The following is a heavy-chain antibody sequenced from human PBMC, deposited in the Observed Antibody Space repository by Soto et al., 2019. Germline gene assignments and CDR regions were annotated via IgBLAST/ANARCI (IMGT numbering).Heavy chain of an antibody. V-gene: IGHV4-39*01. Sequence: QLQLQESGPGLVKPSETLSLTCTVSGGSISSSSYYWGWIRQPPGKGLEWIGSIYYSGSTYYNPSLKSRVTISVDTSKNQFSLKLSSVTAADTAVYYCARHGDSSSWYDYYYGMDVWGQGTTVTVSS. CDR2: IYYSGST. CDR1: GGSISSSSYY. D-gene: IGHD6-13*01. J-gene: IGHJ6*02. CDR3: ARHGDSSSWYDYYYGMDV.